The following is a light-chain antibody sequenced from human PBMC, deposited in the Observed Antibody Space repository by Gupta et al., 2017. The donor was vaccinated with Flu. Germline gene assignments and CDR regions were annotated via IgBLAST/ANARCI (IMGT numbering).Light chain of an antibody. CDR2: GAS. CDR3: QQHSRPLT. J-gene: IGKJ1*01. V-gene: IGKV3-20*01. Sequence: EMVLTQSPGTLSLSPGERATLSCRASQSVSSSYLAWYQQKPGQAPRLLIYGASSRATGIPARFSGSGSGTDFTLTISRLEAEDFAVYYCQQHSRPLTFGQGTKVEIK. CDR1: QSVSSSY.